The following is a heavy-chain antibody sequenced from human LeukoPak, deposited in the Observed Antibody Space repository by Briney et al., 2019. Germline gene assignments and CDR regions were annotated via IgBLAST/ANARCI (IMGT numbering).Heavy chain of an antibody. CDR3: ARRRGSGSSFYYYYYYYMDV. V-gene: IGHV4-34*01. D-gene: IGHD3-10*01. Sequence: SETLSLTCAVYGGSFSGYYWSWIRQPPGKGPEWIGEINHSGSTNYNPSLKSRVTISVDTSKNQFSLKLSSVTAADTAVYYCARRRGSGSSFYYYYYYYMDVWGKGTTVTVSS. J-gene: IGHJ6*03. CDR1: GGSFSGYY. CDR2: INHSGST.